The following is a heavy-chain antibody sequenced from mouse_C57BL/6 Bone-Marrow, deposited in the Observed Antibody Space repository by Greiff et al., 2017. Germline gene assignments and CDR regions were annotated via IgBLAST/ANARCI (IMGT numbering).Heavy chain of an antibody. Sequence: VQLKQSGTVLARPGASVKMSCKTSGYTFTSYWMHWVKQRPGQGLEWIGAIYPGNSDTSYNQKFKGKAKLTAVTSASTAYMELSSLTNEDSAVYYCTRRQITTVVDYYAMDYWGQGTSVTVSS. V-gene: IGHV1-5*01. J-gene: IGHJ4*01. CDR1: GYTFTSYW. CDR3: TRRQITTVVDYYAMDY. CDR2: IYPGNSDT. D-gene: IGHD1-1*01.